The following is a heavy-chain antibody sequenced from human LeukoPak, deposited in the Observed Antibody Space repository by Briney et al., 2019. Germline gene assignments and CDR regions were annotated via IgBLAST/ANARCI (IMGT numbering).Heavy chain of an antibody. Sequence: GGSLRLSCAASGFTFSSYGMHWVRQAPGKGLEWVAVISYDGSSKYYADSVKGRFTTSRDNSKNTLYLQMNSLRAEDTAVYYCAKDLGNCGGDCYSGDYWGQGTLVTVSS. J-gene: IGHJ4*02. CDR2: ISYDGSSK. CDR3: AKDLGNCGGDCYSGDY. CDR1: GFTFSSYG. D-gene: IGHD2-21*02. V-gene: IGHV3-30*18.